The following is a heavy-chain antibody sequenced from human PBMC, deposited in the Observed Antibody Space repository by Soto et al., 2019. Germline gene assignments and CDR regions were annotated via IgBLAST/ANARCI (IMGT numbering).Heavy chain of an antibody. CDR2: INPSSGAT. J-gene: IGHJ6*02. D-gene: IGHD2-21*01. CDR1: GDTFTTHY. Sequence: ASVKVSCKASGDTFTTHYIHWVRQAPGQGLEWMGRINPSSGATLYAQKFQGRLTLTTDTSTSTVYMDLNSLKSEDSAVYYCASRVLCDMDVWGQGTTVTVLL. CDR3: ASRVLCDMDV. V-gene: IGHV1-46*01.